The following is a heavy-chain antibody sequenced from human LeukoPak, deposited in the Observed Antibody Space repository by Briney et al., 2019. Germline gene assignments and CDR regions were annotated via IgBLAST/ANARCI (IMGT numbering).Heavy chain of an antibody. V-gene: IGHV4-39*01. CDR3: ARLDCSSTSCYFGY. J-gene: IGHJ4*02. D-gene: IGHD2-2*01. CDR1: GGSISSSSYY. Sequence: PSETLSLTCTVSGGSISSSSYYWGWIRQPPGKGLEWIGSIYYSGSTYYNPSLKSRVTISVDTSKNQFSLKLSSVTAADTAVYYCARLDCSSTSCYFGYWGQGTLVTVSS. CDR2: IYYSGST.